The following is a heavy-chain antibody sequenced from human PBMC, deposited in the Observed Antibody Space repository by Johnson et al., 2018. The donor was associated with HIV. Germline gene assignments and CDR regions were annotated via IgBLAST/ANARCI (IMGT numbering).Heavy chain of an antibody. CDR1: GFTFSTYG. Sequence: QMLLVESGGGLVQPGGSLRLSCVGSGFTFSTYGMHWVRQAPGKGLEWVAVISYDGSNKYYADSVKGRFTISRDNSKNTLYLQMNSLRAEDTAVYYCARERGRIAADAFDIWGQGTMVTVSS. CDR3: ARERGRIAADAFDI. CDR2: ISYDGSNK. V-gene: IGHV3-30*03. D-gene: IGHD6-13*01. J-gene: IGHJ3*02.